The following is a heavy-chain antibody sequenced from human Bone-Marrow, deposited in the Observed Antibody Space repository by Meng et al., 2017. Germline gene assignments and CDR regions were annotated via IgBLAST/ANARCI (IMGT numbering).Heavy chain of an antibody. CDR3: ARYVFDSSSLYSNWFDP. CDR1: GGSSSSATYY. CDR2: IHYSGST. Sequence: QVQLQESGPGLVKPSPTLSSTCTVPGGSSSSATYYWGWIRQLPGKGLEWIAYIHYSGSTYYSPSLKSRVTISVDTSKNQLSLKLSSMTAADTAVYYCARYVFDSSSLYSNWFDPWGQGTLVTVSS. V-gene: IGHV4-31*03. D-gene: IGHD3-22*01. J-gene: IGHJ5*02.